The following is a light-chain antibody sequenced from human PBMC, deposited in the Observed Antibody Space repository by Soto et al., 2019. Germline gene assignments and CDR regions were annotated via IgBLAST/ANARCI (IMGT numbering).Light chain of an antibody. CDR3: MQGTHWPPIT. Sequence: DVEVTKSPLSLTVTLGQAASISYRTRQSLVYSDGNTYLSWFQQRPGQSPRRLIYKVSNRDSGVPDRFSGSGSGTDFTLKISRVEAEDVGVYYCMQGTHWPPITFGQGARLE. CDR1: QSLVYSDGNTY. J-gene: IGKJ5*01. V-gene: IGKV2-30*01. CDR2: KVS.